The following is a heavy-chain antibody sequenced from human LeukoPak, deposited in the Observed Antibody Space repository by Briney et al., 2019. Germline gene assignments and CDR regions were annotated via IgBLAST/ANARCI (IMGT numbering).Heavy chain of an antibody. V-gene: IGHV3-23*01. CDR1: GFTVSSNY. J-gene: IGHJ4*02. Sequence: QSGGSLRLSCAASGFTVSSNYMSWVRQAPGKGLEWVSAISGSGGSTYYADSVKGRFTISRDNSKNTLYLQMNSLRAEDTAVYYCAKDPYSSGWISYFDYWGQGTLVTVSS. CDR3: AKDPYSSGWISYFDY. CDR2: ISGSGGST. D-gene: IGHD6-19*01.